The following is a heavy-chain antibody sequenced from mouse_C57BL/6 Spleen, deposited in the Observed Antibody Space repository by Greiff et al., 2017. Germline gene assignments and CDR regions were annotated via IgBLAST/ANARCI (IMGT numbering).Heavy chain of an antibody. CDR3: ARRDYSNYGYFDY. J-gene: IGHJ2*01. CDR1: GFTFSDYG. Sequence: EVQLVESGGGLVKPGGSLKLSCAASGFTFSDYGMHWVRQAPEKGLEWVAYISSGSCTIYYADTVKGRFTISRDNAKNTLFLQMTSLRSEDTAMYYCARRDYSNYGYFDYWGQGTTLTVSS. V-gene: IGHV5-17*01. CDR2: ISSGSCTI. D-gene: IGHD2-5*01.